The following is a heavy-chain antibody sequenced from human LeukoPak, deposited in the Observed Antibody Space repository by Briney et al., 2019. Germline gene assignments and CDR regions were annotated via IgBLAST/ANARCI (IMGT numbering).Heavy chain of an antibody. CDR3: AKLGYSSSPEDY. Sequence: GGSLRLSCAASGFTFSSYGMHWVRQAPGKGLEWVAVTWYDGSNKYYADSVKGRFTISRDNSKNTLYLQMNSLRAEDTAVYYCAKLGYSSSPEDYWGQGTLVTVSS. D-gene: IGHD6-6*01. CDR2: TWYDGSNK. V-gene: IGHV3-33*06. J-gene: IGHJ4*02. CDR1: GFTFSSYG.